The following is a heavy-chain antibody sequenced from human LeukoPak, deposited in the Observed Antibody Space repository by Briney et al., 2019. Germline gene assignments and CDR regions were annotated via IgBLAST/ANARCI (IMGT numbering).Heavy chain of an antibody. V-gene: IGHV4-59*01. Sequence: PSETLSLTCTVSGGSISSYYWSWIRQPPGKGLEWIGYIYYSGSTNYNPSLKSRVTISVDTSKNQFSLKLSSVTAADTAVYYCARGADYDFWGGYWYWGQGTLVTVSS. CDR2: IYYSGST. J-gene: IGHJ4*02. D-gene: IGHD3-3*01. CDR1: GGSISSYY. CDR3: ARGADYDFWGGYWY.